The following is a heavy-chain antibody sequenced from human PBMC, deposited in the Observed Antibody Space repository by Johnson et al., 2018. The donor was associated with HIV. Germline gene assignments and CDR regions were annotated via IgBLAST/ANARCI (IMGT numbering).Heavy chain of an antibody. CDR1: GFTFSSYG. CDR3: AIRDAGGRDAFDI. D-gene: IGHD1-26*01. CDR2: ISYDGSNK. V-gene: IGHV3-30*03. Sequence: VQLVESGGGVVQPGRSLRLSCAASGFTFSSYGMHWVRQAPGKGLEWVAVISYDGSNKYYADSMTGRFTISRDNSKNTLYLQMNSLRAEDTAVYYCAIRDAGGRDAFDIWGQGTMVTVSS. J-gene: IGHJ3*02.